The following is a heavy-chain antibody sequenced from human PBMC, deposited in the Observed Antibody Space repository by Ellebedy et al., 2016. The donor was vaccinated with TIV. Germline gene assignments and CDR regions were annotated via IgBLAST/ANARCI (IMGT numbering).Heavy chain of an antibody. V-gene: IGHV4-34*01. Sequence: SETLSLTXVVSDISFTGNYWSWIRQSPGKGLEWIGEVSHGGGTKYNPSLKSRVTISLDTSKQQFSLKLSFATAADTAVYYCARVRTPIYYGSGRFNHFDHYMDVWGDGTTVTVSS. CDR2: VSHGGGT. CDR1: DISFTGNY. CDR3: ARVRTPIYYGSGRFNHFDHYMDV. J-gene: IGHJ6*03. D-gene: IGHD3-10*01.